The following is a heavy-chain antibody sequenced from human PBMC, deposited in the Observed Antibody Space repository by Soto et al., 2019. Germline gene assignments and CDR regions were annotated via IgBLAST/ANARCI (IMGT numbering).Heavy chain of an antibody. CDR3: ARDLYGDSDY. J-gene: IGHJ4*02. Sequence: QVQLVQSGAEVKKPGSSVKVSCKASGGTFSSYTISWVRQAPGQGLEWMGRIIPILGIANYAQKFQGRVTITADKSTSTAYLELSSLRSADTAVYYCARDLYGDSDYWGQGTLVTVSS. D-gene: IGHD4-17*01. CDR1: GGTFSSYT. CDR2: IIPILGIA. V-gene: IGHV1-69*08.